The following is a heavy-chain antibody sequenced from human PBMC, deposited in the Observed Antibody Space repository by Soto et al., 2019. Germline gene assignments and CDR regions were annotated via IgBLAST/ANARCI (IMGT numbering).Heavy chain of an antibody. Sequence: EVQLVESGGGLVKPGGSLRLSCAASGFTFSSYSMNWVRQAPGKGLEWVSSISSSSSYIYYADSVKGRFTISRDNAKNSLYLQMNSLRAEDTAVYYCARVIVPQLLMTTEYYCGMDVWGQGTTVTVSS. J-gene: IGHJ6*02. CDR2: ISSSSSYI. CDR3: ARVIVPQLLMTTEYYCGMDV. V-gene: IGHV3-21*01. D-gene: IGHD4-4*01. CDR1: GFTFSSYS.